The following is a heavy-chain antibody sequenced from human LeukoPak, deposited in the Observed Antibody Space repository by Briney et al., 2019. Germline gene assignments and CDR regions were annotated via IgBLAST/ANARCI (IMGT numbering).Heavy chain of an antibody. CDR1: GYTFTSYG. CDR2: ISAYNGNT. V-gene: IGHV1-18*01. CDR3: SRDSPQWGLIGGWFDP. Sequence: ASVKVSCKASGYTFTSYGISWVRQAPGQGLEWMGWISAYNGNTNYAQKLQGRVTMTTDTSTSTAYMELRSLRSDDTAVYYCSRDSPQWGLIGGWFDPWGQGTLVTVSS. D-gene: IGHD1-26*01. J-gene: IGHJ5*02.